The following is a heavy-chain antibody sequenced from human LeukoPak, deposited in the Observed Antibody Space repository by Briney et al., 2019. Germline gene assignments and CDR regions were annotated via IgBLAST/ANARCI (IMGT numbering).Heavy chain of an antibody. CDR2: ISSSSSTI. CDR3: AGGRELEPNHFDY. Sequence: PGGSLRLSCAASGFTFSSYSLNWVRQAPGKGLEWVSHISSSSSTIYYGDSVKGRFTISRDNAKNSLFLQMNSLRAEDTAVYYCAGGRELEPNHFDYWGQGTLVTVSS. D-gene: IGHD1-1*01. J-gene: IGHJ4*02. V-gene: IGHV3-48*04. CDR1: GFTFSSYS.